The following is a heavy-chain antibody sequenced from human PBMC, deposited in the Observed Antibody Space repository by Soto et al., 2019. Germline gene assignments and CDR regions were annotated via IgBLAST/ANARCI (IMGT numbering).Heavy chain of an antibody. CDR1: GLSVSGYG. CDR3: ATRTTVFGSTTPPLDH. D-gene: IGHD1-1*01. CDR2: INHTGVT. J-gene: IGHJ4*02. V-gene: IGHV4-34*10. Sequence: SGTLSLTCAVYGLSVSGYGWTWVRQPPVKGLEWIVEINHTGVTHYNPSLKSRVTMSVDTSKNQFSLRLSPVTAADTAISYCATRTTVFGSTTPPLDHWGQGAQVTVSS.